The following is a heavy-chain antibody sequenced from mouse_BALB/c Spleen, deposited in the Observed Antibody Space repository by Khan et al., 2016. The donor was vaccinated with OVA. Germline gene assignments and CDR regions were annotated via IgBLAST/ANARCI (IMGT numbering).Heavy chain of an antibody. CDR3: ARDYGRLYCYFDF. CDR2: IYYSGTV. D-gene: IGHD1-1*01. J-gene: IGHJ1*01. Sequence: EVELVESGPGLVKPSQTVSLTCTVTGISITSGNYRWSWIRQFPGNKLEWIGNIYYSGTVTYNQSLTSRTTITRDTSKNQFFLEMNSLTAEDAATYSCARDYGRLYCYFDFWGAGTTVTVSS. CDR1: GISITSGNYR. V-gene: IGHV3-5*02.